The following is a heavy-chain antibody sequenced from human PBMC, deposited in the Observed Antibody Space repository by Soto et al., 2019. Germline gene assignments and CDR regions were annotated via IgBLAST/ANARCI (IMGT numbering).Heavy chain of an antibody. J-gene: IGHJ6*02. CDR1: GFTFSSYG. V-gene: IGHV3-30*18. D-gene: IGHD6-13*01. Sequence: GGSLRLSCAASGFTFSSYGMHWVRQAPGKGLEWVAVISYDGSNKYYADSVKGRFAISRDNSKNTLYLQMNSLRAEDTAVYYCAKDAPPLGYSRSPYYYYGMDVWGQGTKGTVS. CDR2: ISYDGSNK. CDR3: AKDAPPLGYSRSPYYYYGMDV.